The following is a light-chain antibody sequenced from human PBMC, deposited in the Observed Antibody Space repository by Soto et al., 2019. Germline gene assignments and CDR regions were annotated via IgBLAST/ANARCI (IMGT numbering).Light chain of an antibody. CDR2: DAS. J-gene: IGKJ1*01. V-gene: IGKV3-20*01. CDR1: QSVSSSY. Sequence: EIVFTQSPCTLSLSPGERATLSCRASQSVSSSYLAWYQLKPGQAPRLLIYDASSRATGIPDRFSGSGSGTDFTLTISRLEPGDFAVYYCQQYGSIPWTFGQGTKVDIK. CDR3: QQYGSIPWT.